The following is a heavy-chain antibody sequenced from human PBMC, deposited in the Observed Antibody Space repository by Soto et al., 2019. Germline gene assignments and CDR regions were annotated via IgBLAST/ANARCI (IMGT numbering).Heavy chain of an antibody. Sequence: SETLSLTCAVSGGSISSSNWWSWVRQPPGKGLDWIGEIYHSGSTNYNPSLKSRVTISVDKSKNQFSLKLSSVTAADTAVYFCSRAGILTTPYYFDYGGQGTLVTVSS. V-gene: IGHV4-4*02. CDR2: IYHSGST. J-gene: IGHJ4*01. CDR1: GGSISSSNW. D-gene: IGHD4-4*01. CDR3: SRAGILTTPYYFDY.